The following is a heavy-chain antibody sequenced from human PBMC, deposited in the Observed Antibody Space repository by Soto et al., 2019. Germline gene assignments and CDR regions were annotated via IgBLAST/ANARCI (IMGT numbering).Heavy chain of an antibody. Sequence: GESLRLSCAASGFTFSSYGMHWVLQAPGKGLEWVAVIWYDGSNKYYADSVKGRFTISRDNSKNTLYLQMNSLRAEDTAVYYCARDPDYGSVSYRNDWFDPWGPGTLVTVFS. V-gene: IGHV3-33*01. CDR3: ARDPDYGSVSYRNDWFDP. CDR2: IWYDGSNK. CDR1: GFTFSSYG. D-gene: IGHD3-10*01. J-gene: IGHJ5*02.